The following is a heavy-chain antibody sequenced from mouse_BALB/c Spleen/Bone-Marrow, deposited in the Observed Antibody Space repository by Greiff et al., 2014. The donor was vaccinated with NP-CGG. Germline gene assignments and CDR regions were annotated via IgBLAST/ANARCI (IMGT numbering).Heavy chain of an antibody. CDR1: GFAFSNYD. J-gene: IGHJ3*01. CDR2: ISSGGGXX. V-gene: IGHV5-12-1*01. D-gene: IGHD4-1*01. Sequence: DVQLVESGGGLVKPGGSLKLSCAASGFAFSNYDMSWVRQTPEKRLEWVAYISSGGGXXXXXXXXXXXXXXSXXNAKNTLYLQMSSLKSEDTVMYYCARHRGDWGRGFAYWGQGTLVTVSA. CDR3: ARHRGDWGRGFAY.